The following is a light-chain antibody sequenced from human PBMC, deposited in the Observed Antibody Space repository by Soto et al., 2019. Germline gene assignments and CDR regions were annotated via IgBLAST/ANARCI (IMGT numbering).Light chain of an antibody. V-gene: IGKV1-33*01. CDR1: QDIRKY. CDR3: QQYDHPPYT. CDR2: DAS. J-gene: IGKJ2*01. Sequence: DIQLTQSPSSLSATVGDRVTITCQASQDIRKYLNWYQQKPGKAPKLLIYDASNRETGVPSRFSGSGSGTDFSLSIDSLRPEDIATYYCQQYDHPPYTFGQGTTLEIK.